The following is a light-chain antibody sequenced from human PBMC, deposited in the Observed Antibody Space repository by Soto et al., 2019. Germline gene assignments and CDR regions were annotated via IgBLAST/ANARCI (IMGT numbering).Light chain of an antibody. J-gene: IGLJ3*02. CDR2: EVG. V-gene: IGLV2-14*01. Sequence: QSALTQPASVSGSPGQSITISCTGTSSDVGGYKYVSWYQQHPDKAPKLILYEVGNRPSGVSNRFSGSKSGNTASLTISGLQAEDEADYYCSSYTSSSTWVFGGGTQLTVL. CDR3: SSYTSSSTWV. CDR1: SSDVGGYKY.